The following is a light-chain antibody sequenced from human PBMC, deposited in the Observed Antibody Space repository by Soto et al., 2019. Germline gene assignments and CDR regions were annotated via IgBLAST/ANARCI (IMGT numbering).Light chain of an antibody. CDR3: QQSYSTPKK. Sequence: DIQMTQSPSSLSASVGDRVTITCRASQSISSYLNWYQQKPGKAPQLLIYAASSLQSGVPSRFSGSRSGTAFTLTISSLQPEDFATYDCQQSYSTPKKFGQGTKVEIK. J-gene: IGKJ1*01. CDR2: AAS. V-gene: IGKV1-39*01. CDR1: QSISSY.